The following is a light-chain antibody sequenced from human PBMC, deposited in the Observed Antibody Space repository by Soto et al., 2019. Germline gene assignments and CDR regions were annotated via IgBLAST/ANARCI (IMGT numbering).Light chain of an antibody. CDR2: GAS. J-gene: IGKJ4*01. V-gene: IGKV3-15*01. CDR3: QQYSHWPLT. Sequence: EVGMTQSPAALSVSPGERATLSCRASQSGSSNLAWYQQKPGQAPRLLIYGASTRATGIPARFSGRGFGTEFTLTISSLQSEDLGVYYCQQYSHWPLTFGGGTKVESK. CDR1: QSGSSN.